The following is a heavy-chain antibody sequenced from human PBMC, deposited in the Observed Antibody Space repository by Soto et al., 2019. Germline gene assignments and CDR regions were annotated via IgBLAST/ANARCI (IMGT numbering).Heavy chain of an antibody. V-gene: IGHV3-30*18. D-gene: IGHD6-19*01. CDR3: AKDEFGIEVTGPFDY. J-gene: IGHJ4*02. CDR1: GFTFSIYG. CDR2: ISYDGVMS. Sequence: PRGSLILSCGSSGFTFSIYGMDWVRQAPGKGLEWVAVISYDGVMSYYADSVKGRFTISRDNSNDTLYLQINSLRAEDTAVYYCAKDEFGIEVTGPFDYWGQGTLVTVSS.